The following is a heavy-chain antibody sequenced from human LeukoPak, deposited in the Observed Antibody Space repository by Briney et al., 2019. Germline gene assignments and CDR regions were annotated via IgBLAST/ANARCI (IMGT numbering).Heavy chain of an antibody. Sequence: SETLSLTCTVSGYSISSGYYWGWIRQPPGKGLEWIGSIYHSGSTYYNPSLKSRVTISVDTSKNQFSLKLSSVTAADTAVYYCARVPNSHYERSPAPQGYFDYWGQGTLVTVSS. D-gene: IGHD3-22*01. CDR1: GYSISSGYY. J-gene: IGHJ4*02. V-gene: IGHV4-38-2*02. CDR2: IYHSGST. CDR3: ARVPNSHYERSPAPQGYFDY.